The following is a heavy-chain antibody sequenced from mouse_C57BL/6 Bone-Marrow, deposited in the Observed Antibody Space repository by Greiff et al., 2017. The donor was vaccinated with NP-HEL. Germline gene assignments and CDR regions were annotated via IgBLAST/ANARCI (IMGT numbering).Heavy chain of an antibody. Sequence: VQLQESGAELVRPGASVKLSCKASGYTFTDYYINWVKQRPGQGLEWIARIYPGSGNTYYNEKFKGKATLTAEKSSSTAYMQLSSLTSEDSAVYFCARSDFYWYFDVWGTGTTVTVSS. CDR2: IYPGSGNT. J-gene: IGHJ1*03. CDR1: GYTFTDYY. D-gene: IGHD2-4*01. CDR3: ARSDFYWYFDV. V-gene: IGHV1-76*01.